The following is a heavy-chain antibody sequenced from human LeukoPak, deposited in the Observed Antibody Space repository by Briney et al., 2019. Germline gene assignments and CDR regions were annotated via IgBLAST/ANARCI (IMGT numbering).Heavy chain of an antibody. D-gene: IGHD3-22*01. V-gene: IGHV3-7*01. Sequence: GGSLRLSCAASGFSFSRYWMSWVRQAPGKGLEWVANIKQDGSEKNYAESVKGRFTISRDNAKNSLYLQTNSLRAEDTAVYYWARAGHRRYYYDSSGREHAFDIWGQGTMVTVSS. CDR2: IKQDGSEK. CDR3: ARAGHRRYYYDSSGREHAFDI. J-gene: IGHJ3*02. CDR1: GFSFSRYW.